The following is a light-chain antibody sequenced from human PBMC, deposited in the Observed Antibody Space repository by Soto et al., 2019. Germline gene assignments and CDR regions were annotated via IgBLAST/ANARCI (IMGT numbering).Light chain of an antibody. CDR1: QSVSSNY. J-gene: IGKJ2*01. V-gene: IGKV3-20*01. CDR3: QHYGGSPPNT. Sequence: EIVLTQSPGTLSLSPGERATLSCWASQSVSSNYLAWYQQKPGQAPRLLIYGGSSRATGIPDRFSGSGSGPDFTLTISRLEPEDFAVYYCQHYGGSPPNTFGQGTKLETK. CDR2: GGS.